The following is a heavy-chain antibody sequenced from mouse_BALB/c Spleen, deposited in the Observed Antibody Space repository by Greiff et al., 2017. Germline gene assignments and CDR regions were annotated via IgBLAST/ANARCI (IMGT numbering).Heavy chain of an antibody. V-gene: IGHV1-5*01. CDR3: TRWEAGPEDY. J-gene: IGHJ2*01. CDR1: GYTFTSYW. D-gene: IGHD3-2*02. CDR2: IYPGNSDT. Sequence: VQLQQSGTVLARPGASVKMSCKASGYTFTSYWMHWVKQKPGQGLEWIGAIYPGNSDTSYNQKFKGKAKLTAVTSTSTAYMELSSLTNEDSAVYYCTRWEAGPEDYWGQGTTLTVSS.